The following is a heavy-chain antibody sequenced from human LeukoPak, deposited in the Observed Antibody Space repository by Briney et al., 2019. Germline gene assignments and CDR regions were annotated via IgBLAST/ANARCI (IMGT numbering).Heavy chain of an antibody. J-gene: IGHJ6*02. D-gene: IGHD3-3*01. CDR1: GYTFTSYA. Sequence: ASVKVSCKASGYTFTSYAMHWVRQAPGQRLEWMGWINAGNGNTKYSQKFQGRVTITRDTSASTAYMELSSLRSEDTAVYYCARVRVIALEWPTRMDVWGQGTTVTVSS. CDR2: INAGNGNT. V-gene: IGHV1-3*01. CDR3: ARVRVIALEWPTRMDV.